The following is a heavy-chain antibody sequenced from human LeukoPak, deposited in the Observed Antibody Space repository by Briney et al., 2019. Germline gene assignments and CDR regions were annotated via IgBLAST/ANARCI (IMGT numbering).Heavy chain of an antibody. V-gene: IGHV3-7*01. J-gene: IGHJ4*02. Sequence: PGGSLRLSCEASGLTFSSYWMSWVRQAPGKGLEGVANIKQDGSEKYYVDSVKGRFTISRDNAKNSLYLQMNSLRAEDTAVYYCARAGWELLLCDYWGQGTLVTVSS. CDR3: ARAGWELLLCDY. D-gene: IGHD1-26*01. CDR1: GLTFSSYW. CDR2: IKQDGSEK.